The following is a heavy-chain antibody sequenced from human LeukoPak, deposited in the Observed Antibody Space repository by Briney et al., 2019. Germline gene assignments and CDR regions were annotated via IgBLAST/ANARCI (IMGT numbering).Heavy chain of an antibody. Sequence: PGGSLRLSCAASGFTFSSYAMSWVRQAPGKGLEWVSAISGSGGSTYYADSVKGRFTISRDNSKNTLYLQMNSLRAEDTAVYYCAKSSGSYYDSSGYLDDYWGQGTLVTVSS. CDR1: GFTFSSYA. V-gene: IGHV3-23*01. J-gene: IGHJ4*02. CDR2: ISGSGGST. D-gene: IGHD3-22*01. CDR3: AKSSGSYYDSSGYLDDY.